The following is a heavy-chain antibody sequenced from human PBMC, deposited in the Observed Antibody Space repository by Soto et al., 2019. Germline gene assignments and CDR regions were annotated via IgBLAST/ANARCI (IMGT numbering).Heavy chain of an antibody. CDR2: IYYSGST. CDR1: GGSISSYY. V-gene: IGHV4-59*01. Sequence: SETLSLTCTVSGGSISSYYWSWIRQPPGKGLEWIGYIYYSGSTNYNPSLKSRVTISVDTSKNQFSLKLSSVTAADTAVYYCARDTVQFGGVIVDDDAFDIWGQGTMVTVSS. J-gene: IGHJ3*02. CDR3: ARDTVQFGGVIVDDDAFDI. D-gene: IGHD3-16*02.